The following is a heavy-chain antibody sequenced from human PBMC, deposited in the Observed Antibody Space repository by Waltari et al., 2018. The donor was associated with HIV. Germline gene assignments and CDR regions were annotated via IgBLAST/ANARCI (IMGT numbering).Heavy chain of an antibody. D-gene: IGHD6-19*01. CDR2: IIPIFGTT. J-gene: IGHJ1*01. Sequence: QVQLVQSGAEVKKPGSSVKVSCKASGGTFSSYAISWVRQAPGQGLEWMGGIIPIFGTTNYAHKFQCRVTITADESTSTAYMELSSLRSEDTAVYYCARDLSPKVVAGTVFQHWGQGTLVTVSS. CDR3: ARDLSPKVVAGTVFQH. V-gene: IGHV1-69*01. CDR1: GGTFSSYA.